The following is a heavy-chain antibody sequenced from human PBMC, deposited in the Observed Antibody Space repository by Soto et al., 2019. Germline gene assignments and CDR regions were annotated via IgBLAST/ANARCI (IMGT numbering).Heavy chain of an antibody. Sequence: GGSLRLSCAASGFTFSSYGMHWVRQAPGKGLEWVAVIWYDGSNKYYADSVKGRFTIFRDNSKNTLYLQMNSLRAEDTAVYYCARDGDYYDSSGRSPKYYYYGMDVWGQGTTVTVSS. CDR1: GFTFSSYG. J-gene: IGHJ6*02. V-gene: IGHV3-33*01. D-gene: IGHD3-22*01. CDR3: ARDGDYYDSSGRSPKYYYYGMDV. CDR2: IWYDGSNK.